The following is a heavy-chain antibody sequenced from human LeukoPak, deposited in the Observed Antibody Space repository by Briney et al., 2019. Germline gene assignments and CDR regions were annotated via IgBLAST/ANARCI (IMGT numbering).Heavy chain of an antibody. D-gene: IGHD3-16*01. CDR2: IKQDGSEK. Sequence: GGSLRLSCAASGFTFSSYWMSWVRQAPGKGLEWVVNIKQDGSEKYYVDSVKGRFTISRDNAKNSLYLQMNSLRAEDTAVYYCARDWVRWDFFYYGMDVWGQGTTVPVSS. CDR1: GFTFSSYW. V-gene: IGHV3-7*01. J-gene: IGHJ6*02. CDR3: ARDWVRWDFFYYGMDV.